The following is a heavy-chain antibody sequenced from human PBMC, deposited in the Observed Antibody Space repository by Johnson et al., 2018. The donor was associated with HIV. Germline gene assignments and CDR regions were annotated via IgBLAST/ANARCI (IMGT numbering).Heavy chain of an antibody. J-gene: IGHJ3*02. V-gene: IGHV3-20*04. D-gene: IGHD3-22*01. CDR2: IYSGGST. CDR1: GFTFDDYG. Sequence: VQLVESGGGVVRPGGSLRLSCVASGFTFDDYGMSWVRQAPGKGLEWVSVIYSGGSTYYADAVKGRVTISRDNAKNSLYLQMNSLRAEDTAVYYCARGGDYYDSSGSRAFDIWGQGTMVTVSS. CDR3: ARGGDYYDSSGSRAFDI.